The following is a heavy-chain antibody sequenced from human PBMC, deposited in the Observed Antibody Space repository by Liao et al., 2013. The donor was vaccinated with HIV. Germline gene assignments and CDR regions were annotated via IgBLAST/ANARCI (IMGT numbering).Heavy chain of an antibody. Sequence: QVQLQESGPGLVKPSQTLSLTCTVSGGSISSGDYYWSWIRQPPGKGLEWIGRIYTSGSTNYNPSLKSRVTMSVDTSKNQFSLKLSSVTAADTAVYYCARVPRFGYSHAYYYYMDVWGKGTTVTVSS. CDR2: IYTSGST. V-gene: IGHV4-61*02. CDR3: ARVPRFGYSHAYYYYMDV. J-gene: IGHJ6*03. D-gene: IGHD5-18*01. CDR1: GGSISSGDYY.